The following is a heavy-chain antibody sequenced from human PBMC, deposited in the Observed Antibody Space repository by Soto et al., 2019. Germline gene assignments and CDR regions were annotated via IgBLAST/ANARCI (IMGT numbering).Heavy chain of an antibody. J-gene: IGHJ4*02. D-gene: IGHD3-22*01. CDR1: GYIFIGFY. CDR2: ISAYNGNT. Sequence: GASVKVSCKASGYIFIGFYMHWVRQAPGQGLEWMGWISAYNGNTNYAQKLQGRVTMTTDTSTSTAYMELRSLRSDDTAVYYCARVKGGHTDSSGYYYDYWGQGTLVTVSS. V-gene: IGHV1-18*04. CDR3: ARVKGGHTDSSGYYYDY.